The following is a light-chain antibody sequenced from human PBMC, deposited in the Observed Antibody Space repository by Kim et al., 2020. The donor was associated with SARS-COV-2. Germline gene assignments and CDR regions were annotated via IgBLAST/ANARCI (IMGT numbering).Light chain of an antibody. CDR2: ATS. J-gene: IGKJ2*01. V-gene: IGKV1-39*01. Sequence: DIQMTQSPSSLSASVGDRVTITCRASQSINSHLNWYQQKPGKAPKLLIYATSTLQSGVPSRFSGSGSGTDFTLTISSLHPDDFATYYCQQSYSTLHTFGQGTKLKI. CDR1: QSINSH. CDR3: QQSYSTLHT.